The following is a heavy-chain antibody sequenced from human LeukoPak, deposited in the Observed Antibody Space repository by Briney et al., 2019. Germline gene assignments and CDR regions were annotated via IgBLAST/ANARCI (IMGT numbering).Heavy chain of an antibody. CDR1: GFTFGSYA. Sequence: GGSLRLSCAASGFTFGSYAMTWVRQAPGKGREWVSSISAAGSNTQYADSVKGRFTTSRDNSKTTLYLQMNSLSAEDTAVYYCAKEKGNWGSSYDYWSQGTLVTVSS. D-gene: IGHD7-27*01. CDR2: ISAAGSNT. J-gene: IGHJ4*02. CDR3: AKEKGNWGSSYDY. V-gene: IGHV3-23*01.